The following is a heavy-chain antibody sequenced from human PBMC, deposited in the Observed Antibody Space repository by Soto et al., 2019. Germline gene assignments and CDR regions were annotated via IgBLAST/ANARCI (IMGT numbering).Heavy chain of an antibody. CDR2: INHSGST. D-gene: IGHD6-6*01. Sequence: SETLSLTCAVYGGSFSGYYWSWIRQPPGKGLEWIGEINHSGSTNYNPSLKSRVTISVDTSKNQFSLKLSSVTAADTAVYYCAKLVPLDYWGQGTLVTVPS. V-gene: IGHV4-34*01. CDR3: AKLVPLDY. J-gene: IGHJ4*02. CDR1: GGSFSGYY.